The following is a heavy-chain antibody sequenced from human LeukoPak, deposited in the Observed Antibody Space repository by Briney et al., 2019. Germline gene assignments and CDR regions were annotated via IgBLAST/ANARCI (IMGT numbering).Heavy chain of an antibody. J-gene: IGHJ4*02. D-gene: IGHD3-10*01. CDR3: AKDLLGSPIRTMVRRVSPSDY. V-gene: IGHV3-23*01. CDR2: ISGSGGST. Sequence: GGSLRLSCAASGFTFSSYATSWVRQAPGKGLEWVSAISGSGGSTYYADSVKGRFTISRDNSKNTLYLQMNSLRAEDTAVYYCAKDLLGSPIRTMVRRVSPSDYWGQGTLVTVSS. CDR1: GFTFSSYA.